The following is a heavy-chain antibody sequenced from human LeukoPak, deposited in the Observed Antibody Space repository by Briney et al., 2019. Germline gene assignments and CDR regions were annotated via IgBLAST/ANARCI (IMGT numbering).Heavy chain of an antibody. CDR3: ARMGTMGAASYNSYYYYMDV. J-gene: IGHJ6*03. Sequence: PGRSLRLSCGGSGFTLGSYWMTWVRQAPGKGLEWVANIKEDGSERHYVDSVKGRFTISRDNAENSLYLQMNSLRAEDTAVYYCARMGTMGAASYNSYYYYMDVWGKGTTVTVSS. CDR1: GFTLGSYW. V-gene: IGHV3-7*01. D-gene: IGHD2-15*01. CDR2: IKEDGSER.